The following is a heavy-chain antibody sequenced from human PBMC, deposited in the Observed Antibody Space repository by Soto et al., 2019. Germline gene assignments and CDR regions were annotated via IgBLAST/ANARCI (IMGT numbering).Heavy chain of an antibody. Sequence: QVHLVQSGTEVKKPGSSVKVSCKASGGTFSSSGFSWVRQAPGQGLEWMGMILPSIDTTNYAQKFQARVTITADEVTSTAYMELRSLRSEDTAVYYCARWPQPRYTADPYAVDVWGQGTRVIVSS. D-gene: IGHD3-16*02. CDR2: ILPSIDTT. CDR3: ARWPQPRYTADPYAVDV. V-gene: IGHV1-69*18. CDR1: GGTFSSSG. J-gene: IGHJ6*02.